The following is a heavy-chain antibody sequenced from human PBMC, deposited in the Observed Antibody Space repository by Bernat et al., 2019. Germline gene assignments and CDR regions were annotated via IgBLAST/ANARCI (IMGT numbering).Heavy chain of an antibody. V-gene: IGHV3-30*18. CDR2: ISYDGSNK. CDR3: AKDPRWLHGHSGRDQYYFEY. J-gene: IGHJ4*02. CDR1: GFTFTSYG. Sequence: QVQLVESGGGVVQPGRSLRLSCAASGFTFTSYGMHWVRQAPGKGLEWVALISYDGSNKYYADSVKGRFTISRDNSKNTLYLQMNSLRAEDTAVYNCAKDPRWLHGHSGRDQYYFEYWGQGTLVTVSS. D-gene: IGHD5-12*01.